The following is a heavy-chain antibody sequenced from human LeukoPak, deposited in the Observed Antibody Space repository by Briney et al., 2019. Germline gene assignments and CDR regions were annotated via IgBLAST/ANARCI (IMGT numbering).Heavy chain of an antibody. CDR1: GYIFTSYG. CDR3: ARANYYDSSGYYYGY. J-gene: IGHJ4*02. V-gene: IGHV1-18*01. D-gene: IGHD3-22*01. Sequence: ASVKVSCKASGYIFTSYGISWVRQAPGQGLEWMGWISTYNGKTNYAQKVQGRVTMTTDTSTGTAYMELRSLRSDDTAVYYCARANYYDSSGYYYGYWGQGTLVTVSS. CDR2: ISTYNGKT.